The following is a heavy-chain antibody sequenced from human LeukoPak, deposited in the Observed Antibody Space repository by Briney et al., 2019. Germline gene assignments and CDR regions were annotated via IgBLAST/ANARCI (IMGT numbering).Heavy chain of an antibody. V-gene: IGHV3-30*02. CDR2: LRAGGPYGTEK. CDR3: TRDLYYDNSGYYYHDY. J-gene: IGHJ4*02. D-gene: IGHD3-22*01. Sequence: GGSLRLSCATSGFNFNTFNMHWVRQAPGKGLEWLTFLRAGGPYGTEKFYADSVRGRFTISRDNSKNTLYLQMNSLRAEDTAVYYCTRDLYYDNSGYYYHDYWGQGTLVTVSS. CDR1: GFNFNTFN.